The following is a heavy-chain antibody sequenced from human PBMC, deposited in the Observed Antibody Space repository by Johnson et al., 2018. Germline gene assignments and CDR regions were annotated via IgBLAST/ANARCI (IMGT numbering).Heavy chain of an antibody. V-gene: IGHV4-61*01. CDR2: IYYSGST. CDR1: GGSVSSGSDY. J-gene: IGHJ1*01. CDR3: ARSFGILGVVRFSGYFQH. D-gene: IGHD3-3*01. Sequence: QVKLQESGPGLVKPSETLSLTCTVSGGSVSSGSDYWSWFRQPPGTGLEWIGYIYYSGSTTYNPSLKSQVTISVDTSKNQFPLKLSSVTAADTAVYYCARSFGILGVVRFSGYFQHWGQGTLVTVSS.